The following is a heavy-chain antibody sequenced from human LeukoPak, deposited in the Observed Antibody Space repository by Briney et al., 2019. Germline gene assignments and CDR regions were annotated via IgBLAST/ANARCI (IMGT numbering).Heavy chain of an antibody. V-gene: IGHV4-34*01. CDR1: GGSFSGYY. J-gene: IGHJ4*02. CDR3: AGEDTAMAPDY. Sequence: SETLSLTCAVYGGSFSGYYWSWIRQPPGKGLEWIGEINHSGSTNYNPSLKSRVTMSLDTSKNQFSLKLSSVTAADTAVYYCAGEDTAMAPDYWGQGTLVTVSS. CDR2: INHSGST. D-gene: IGHD5-18*01.